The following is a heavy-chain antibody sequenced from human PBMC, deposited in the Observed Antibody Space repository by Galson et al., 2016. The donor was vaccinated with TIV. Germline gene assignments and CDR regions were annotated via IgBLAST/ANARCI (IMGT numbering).Heavy chain of an antibody. D-gene: IGHD5-24*01. CDR3: AKPDIATIDINYYFDY. V-gene: IGHV3-23*01. CDR1: GFIFDDYA. Sequence: SLRLSCAASGFIFDDYAMHWVRQAPGKGLEWVSSIGTGGKTYYADSVKGRFTISRDNSKDSLHLQMNSLRADDTAVYYCAKPDIATIDINYYFDYWGQGTLVTVSS. CDR2: IGTGGKT. J-gene: IGHJ4*02.